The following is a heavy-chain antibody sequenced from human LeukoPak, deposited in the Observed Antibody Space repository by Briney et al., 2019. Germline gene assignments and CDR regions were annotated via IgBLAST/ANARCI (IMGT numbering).Heavy chain of an antibody. CDR3: AKDTYYYDSSGYYPFDY. V-gene: IGHV3-30-3*01. CDR2: MSSDGNAM. J-gene: IGHJ4*02. CDR1: GFTFTAYL. Sequence: GRSLRLSCAASGFTFTAYLIHWVRQAPGKGLEWVAVMSSDGNAMFYADSVKGRFTISRDNSKNALYLQMNSLRAEDTAVYYCAKDTYYYDSSGYYPFDYWGQGTLVTVSS. D-gene: IGHD3-22*01.